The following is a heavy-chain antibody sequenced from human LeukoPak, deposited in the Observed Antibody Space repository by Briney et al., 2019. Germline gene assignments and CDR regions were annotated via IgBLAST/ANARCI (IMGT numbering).Heavy chain of an antibody. CDR2: ISSSSSTI. CDR1: GFTFSSYS. Sequence: GGSLRLSCAASGFTFSSYSMNWVRQAPGKGLEGVSYISSSSSTIYNADSVKGRFTISRDNAKNSLYLQMYSLRAEDTAVYYCARTLYSGNSYYMHVWGKGTTVTVSS. V-gene: IGHV3-48*01. CDR3: ARTLYSGNSYYMHV. D-gene: IGHD1-26*01. J-gene: IGHJ6*03.